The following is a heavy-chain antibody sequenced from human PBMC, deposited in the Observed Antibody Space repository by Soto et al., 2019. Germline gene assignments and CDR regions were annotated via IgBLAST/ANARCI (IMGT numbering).Heavy chain of an antibody. D-gene: IGHD3-9*01. J-gene: IGHJ6*02. CDR2: IYYSGST. Sequence: SETLSLTXTVSGGSISSGGYYWSWIRQHPGKGLEWIGYIYYSGSTYYNPSLKSRVTISVDTSKNQFSLKLSSVTAADTAVYYCARDTGDTGYGMDVWGQGTTVTVSS. V-gene: IGHV4-31*02. CDR3: ARDTGDTGYGMDV. CDR1: GGSISSGGYY.